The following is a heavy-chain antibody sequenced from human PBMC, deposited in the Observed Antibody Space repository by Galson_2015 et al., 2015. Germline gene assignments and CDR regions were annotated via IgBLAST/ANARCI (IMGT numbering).Heavy chain of an antibody. J-gene: IGHJ4*02. CDR2: IYSGGST. V-gene: IGHV3-53*01. CDR3: ASRGVSSSWSSLDY. D-gene: IGHD6-13*01. Sequence: SLRLSCAASGFTVSSNYMSWVRQAPGKGLEWVSIIYSGGSTYYADSVKSRFTISRDTSKNTLYLQMNSLRAEDTAVYYCASRGVSSSWSSLDYWGQGTLVTVSS. CDR1: GFTVSSNY.